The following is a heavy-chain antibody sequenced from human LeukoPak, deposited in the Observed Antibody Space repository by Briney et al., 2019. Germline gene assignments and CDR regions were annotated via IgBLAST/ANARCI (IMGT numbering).Heavy chain of an antibody. Sequence: GGSLRLSCAASGFTFSSYSMNWVRQAPGKGLEWVSYISSSSSTIYYADSVKGRFTISRDNAKNSLYLQMNSLRAEDTAVYYCARAAHPGVSIVVVPAARSWFDPWGQGTLVTVSS. CDR3: ARAAHPGVSIVVVPAARSWFDP. CDR1: GFTFSSYS. J-gene: IGHJ5*02. V-gene: IGHV3-48*04. CDR2: ISSSSSTI. D-gene: IGHD2-2*01.